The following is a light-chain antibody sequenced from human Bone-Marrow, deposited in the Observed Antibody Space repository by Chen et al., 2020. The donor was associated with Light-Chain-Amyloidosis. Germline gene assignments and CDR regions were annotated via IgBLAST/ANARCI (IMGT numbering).Light chain of an antibody. CDR1: SNDVASNNY. Sequence: QAALTQPAAESGSPGPAITIPCIGRSNDVASNNYVSSYQQNPGKAPKLMSYEVSNRPSGVPDRCSGSKSGNTASLTISGLQVEDEADYYCSSYTGISTVVFGGGTKLTVL. CDR2: EVS. V-gene: IGLV2-14*01. CDR3: SSYTGISTVV. J-gene: IGLJ2*01.